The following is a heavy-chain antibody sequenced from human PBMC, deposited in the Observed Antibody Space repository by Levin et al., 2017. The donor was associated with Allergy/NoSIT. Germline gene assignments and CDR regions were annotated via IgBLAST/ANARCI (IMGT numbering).Heavy chain of an antibody. D-gene: IGHD1-26*01. Sequence: GGSLRLSCAASGFTFSSYAMHWVRQAPGKGLEWVAVISYDGSNKYYADSVKGRFTISRDNSKNTLYLQMNSLRAEDTAVYYCARGEGGGSWGVTFDYWGQGTLVTVSS. J-gene: IGHJ4*02. CDR3: ARGEGGGSWGVTFDY. CDR1: GFTFSSYA. V-gene: IGHV3-30-3*01. CDR2: ISYDGSNK.